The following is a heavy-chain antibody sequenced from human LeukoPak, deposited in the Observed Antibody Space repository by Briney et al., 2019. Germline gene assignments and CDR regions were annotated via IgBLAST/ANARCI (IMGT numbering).Heavy chain of an antibody. CDR2: INPNSGGT. V-gene: IGHV1-2*02. J-gene: IGHJ4*02. CDR1: GYTFTGYY. D-gene: IGHD5-18*01. Sequence: ASVKVSCKASGYTFTGYYIHWVRQAPGQGLEWTGWINPNSGGTNYAQKFQGRVTMTRDTSISTAYMELSRLRSDDTAVYYCARATWGYSYGYFDYWGQGTLVTVSS. CDR3: ARATWGYSYGYFDY.